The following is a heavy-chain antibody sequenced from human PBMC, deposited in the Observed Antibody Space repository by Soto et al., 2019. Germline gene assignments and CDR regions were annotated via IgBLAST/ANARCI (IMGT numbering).Heavy chain of an antibody. CDR2: ISSNGDST. Sequence: PGGSLRLSXSASGFTFSTYTMHWVRQAPGKGLQYVSAISSNGDSTYYADSVKGRFTISRDNSKNTLYLQMSSLRAEDTAVYYCVKSTYYYGPSDYWGQGTLVTVSS. CDR1: GFTFSTYT. J-gene: IGHJ4*02. V-gene: IGHV3-64D*06. D-gene: IGHD3-10*01. CDR3: VKSTYYYGPSDY.